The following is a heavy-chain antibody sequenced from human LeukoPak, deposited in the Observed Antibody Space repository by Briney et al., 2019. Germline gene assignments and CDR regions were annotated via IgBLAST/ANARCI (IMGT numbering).Heavy chain of an antibody. D-gene: IGHD3-10*01. CDR2: ISYDGNKK. Sequence: GGSLRLSCATSGFTFSSYGLHWVRQAPGKGLEWVAFISYDGNKKYYADSVKGRFTASRDNSENTLYLQMNSLRTEDTSVYYCARASHTFGELFHYFDHWGQGTLVTVSS. J-gene: IGHJ4*02. CDR3: ARASHTFGELFHYFDH. V-gene: IGHV3-30*03. CDR1: GFTFSSYG.